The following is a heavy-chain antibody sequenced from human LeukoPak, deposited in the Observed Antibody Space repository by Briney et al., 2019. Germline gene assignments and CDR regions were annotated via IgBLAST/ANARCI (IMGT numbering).Heavy chain of an antibody. CDR1: GGSFSGYY. Sequence: PSETLSLTCAVHGGSFSGYYWSWIRQPPGKGLEWIGEINHSGSTNYNPSLKSRVTISVDTSKNQFSLKLSSVTAADTAVYYCARVTRFYYDSSGYSDYWGQGTPVTVSS. J-gene: IGHJ4*02. V-gene: IGHV4-34*01. CDR3: ARVTRFYYDSSGYSDY. D-gene: IGHD3-22*01. CDR2: INHSGST.